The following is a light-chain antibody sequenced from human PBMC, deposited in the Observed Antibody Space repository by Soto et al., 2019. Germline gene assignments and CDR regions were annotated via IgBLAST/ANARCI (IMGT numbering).Light chain of an antibody. CDR1: QSVSSY. CDR3: QQRSSWPLT. V-gene: IGKV3-11*01. CDR2: DAS. Sequence: EIVLTQSPATLSLSPGERATLSCRASQSVSSYFAWYQQKPGQAPRLLIYDASNRATGIPPRFSGSGSGTDFTLTISSLEPEDFAVYYRQQRSSWPLTFGQGTKVEIK. J-gene: IGKJ1*01.